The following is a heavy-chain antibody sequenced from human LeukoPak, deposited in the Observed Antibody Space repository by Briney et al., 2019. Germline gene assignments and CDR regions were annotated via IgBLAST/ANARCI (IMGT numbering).Heavy chain of an antibody. CDR3: APLGYCSGGDCYPVT. D-gene: IGHD2-15*01. Sequence: SGTLSLTCGVTGGSINSNNWWSWVRQPPGNGLEWIGEIYRSGSTNYNPSLKSRVTISLDKSKNQFSLTLSSVTAADTAVYHCAPLGYCSGGDCYPVTWGQGTLVTVSS. J-gene: IGHJ5*01. V-gene: IGHV4-4*02. CDR1: GGSINSNNW. CDR2: IYRSGST.